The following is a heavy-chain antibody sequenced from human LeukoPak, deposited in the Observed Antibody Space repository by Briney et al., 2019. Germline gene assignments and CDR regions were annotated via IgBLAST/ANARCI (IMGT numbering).Heavy chain of an antibody. V-gene: IGHV3-48*02. D-gene: IGHD3-10*01. CDR3: ARGRGLTLSYHYFDY. Sequence: GGSLRLYCAASGFTFSPLGMNWVRQAPGRGLEWVSYISSGSSTTYYADSVKGRFTISRDNAKNSLYLQVNSLRDEDTAVYYCARGRGLTLSYHYFDYWGQGTLVTVSS. CDR2: ISSGSSTT. J-gene: IGHJ4*02. CDR1: GFTFSPLG.